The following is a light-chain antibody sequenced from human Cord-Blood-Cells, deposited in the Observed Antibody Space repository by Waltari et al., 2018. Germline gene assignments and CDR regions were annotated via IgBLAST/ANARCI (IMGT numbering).Light chain of an antibody. V-gene: IGLV2-23*01. CDR2: EGS. CDR1: SSDVGGYNL. Sequence: QSALTQPASVSGSPGQSITLSCPGTSSDVGGYNLVSWYQQHPGKAPKLMIYEGSKRPSGVSNRFSGSKSGNTASLTISGLQAEDEADYYCCSYAGSSTYVFGTGTKVTVL. CDR3: CSYAGSSTYV. J-gene: IGLJ1*01.